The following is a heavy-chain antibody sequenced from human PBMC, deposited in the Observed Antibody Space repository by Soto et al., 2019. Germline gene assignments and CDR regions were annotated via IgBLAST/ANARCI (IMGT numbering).Heavy chain of an antibody. Sequence: SETLSLTCTVSGGSISSGGYYWSWIRQHPGKGLEWIGYIYYSGSTYYNPSLKSRVTISVDTSKNQFSLKLSSVTAADTAVYYCARFVDIVVVPAAMPGGDYNWFDPWGQGTLVTVSS. J-gene: IGHJ5*02. V-gene: IGHV4-31*03. CDR2: IYYSGST. CDR1: GGSISSGGYY. CDR3: ARFVDIVVVPAAMPGGDYNWFDP. D-gene: IGHD2-2*01.